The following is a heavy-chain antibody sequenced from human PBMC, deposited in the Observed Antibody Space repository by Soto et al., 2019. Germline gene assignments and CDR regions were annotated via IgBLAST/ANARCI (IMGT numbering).Heavy chain of an antibody. CDR1: GGSISSGGYS. D-gene: IGHD4-17*01. CDR2: IYHSGST. V-gene: IGHV4-30-2*01. CDR3: ARQSYGDYDVGVYFDY. Sequence: QLQLQESGSGLVKPSQTLSLTCAVSGGSISSGGYSWSWIRQPPGKGLEWIGYIYHSGSTYYNPSLESRVTISVDRSKNQFSLKLCSVTAADTAVYYCARQSYGDYDVGVYFDYWGQGTLVTVSS. J-gene: IGHJ4*02.